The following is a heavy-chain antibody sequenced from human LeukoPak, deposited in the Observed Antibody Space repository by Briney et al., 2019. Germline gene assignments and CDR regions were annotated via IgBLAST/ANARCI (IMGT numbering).Heavy chain of an antibody. D-gene: IGHD4-17*01. CDR1: GYMFTAYY. CDR2: IHPSSGGT. J-gene: IGHJ4*02. Sequence: GASVKVSCKASGYMFTAYYIHWVRQAPGQGLEWVGRIHPSSGGTEYAQNFQGRVTVTRDTSVTTAYMELNRLTSDDTAVYYCARNYGDLDYWGQGTPVTVSS. V-gene: IGHV1-2*06. CDR3: ARNYGDLDY.